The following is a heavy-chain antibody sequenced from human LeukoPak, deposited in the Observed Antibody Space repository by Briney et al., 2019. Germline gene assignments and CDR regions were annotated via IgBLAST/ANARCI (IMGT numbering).Heavy chain of an antibody. V-gene: IGHV4-30-4*01. Sequence: SETLSLTCTVPGGSISSGDDYWSWIRQPPGKGLEWIGYIYYSGSTYYNPPLKSRVTISVDTSKKQFSLKLSSVTAADTAVYYCARESRDSGSHDAFDIWGQGTMVTVSS. J-gene: IGHJ3*02. CDR2: IYYSGST. D-gene: IGHD3-10*01. CDR1: GGSISSGDDY. CDR3: ARESRDSGSHDAFDI.